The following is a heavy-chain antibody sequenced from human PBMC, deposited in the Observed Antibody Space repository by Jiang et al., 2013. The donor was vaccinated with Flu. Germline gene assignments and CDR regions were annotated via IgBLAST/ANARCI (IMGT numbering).Heavy chain of an antibody. J-gene: IGHJ4*02. CDR1: GFTFSSYA. V-gene: IGHV3-23*01. CDR3: AKVDRATEYYFDY. CDR2: ISGSGGST. D-gene: IGHD3/OR15-3a*01. Sequence: SGFTFSSYAMSWVRQAPGKGLEWVSVISGSGGSTYYADSVKGRFTISRDNSKNTLYLQMNSLRAEDTAVYYCAKVDRATEYYFDYWGQGTLVTVSS.